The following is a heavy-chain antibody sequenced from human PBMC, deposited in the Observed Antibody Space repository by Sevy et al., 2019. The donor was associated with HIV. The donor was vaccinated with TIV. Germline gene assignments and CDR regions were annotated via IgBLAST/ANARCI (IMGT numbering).Heavy chain of an antibody. J-gene: IGHJ4*02. CDR2: IYYNGHI. D-gene: IGHD1-26*01. CDR3: AGENAWGRGYS. V-gene: IGHV4-59*08. Sequence: SETLSLTCTVSGGSITSLYWNWIRQPPGKGLEWIANIYYNGHINYNPSLKSRVTLPLTTSKNQFSLRRSSVTAADTAMYYCAGENAWGRGYSWGQGTLVTVSS. CDR1: GGSITSLY.